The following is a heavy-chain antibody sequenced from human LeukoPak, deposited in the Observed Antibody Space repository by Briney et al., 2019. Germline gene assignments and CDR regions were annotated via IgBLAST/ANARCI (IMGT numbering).Heavy chain of an antibody. CDR3: AKSGSAGYQLLSNNWFDP. Sequence: GGSLRLSCAASGFTFSIYAMSWVRQAPGKGLEWVSAISGSGGSTYYADSVKGRFTISRDNSKNTLYLQMNSLRAEDTAVYYCAKSGSAGYQLLSNNWFDPWGQGTLVTVSS. CDR1: GFTFSIYA. CDR2: ISGSGGST. V-gene: IGHV3-23*01. J-gene: IGHJ5*02. D-gene: IGHD2-2*01.